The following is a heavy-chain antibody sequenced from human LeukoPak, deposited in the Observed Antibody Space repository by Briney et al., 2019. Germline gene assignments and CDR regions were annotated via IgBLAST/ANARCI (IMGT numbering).Heavy chain of an antibody. D-gene: IGHD4-17*01. CDR3: ARHHRGYGDNDRGVDV. J-gene: IGHJ6*04. CDR2: IYYSGSS. V-gene: IGHV4-39*01. Sequence: PSETLSLTCTVSGGSISSSSYYWRWIRQPPGKGLEWIGSIYYSGSSYYNQSLKSRVTISVDTSKNQFSLKLNSVTAADTAVYYCARHHRGYGDNDRGVDVWGKGTTVTVSS. CDR1: GGSISSSSYY.